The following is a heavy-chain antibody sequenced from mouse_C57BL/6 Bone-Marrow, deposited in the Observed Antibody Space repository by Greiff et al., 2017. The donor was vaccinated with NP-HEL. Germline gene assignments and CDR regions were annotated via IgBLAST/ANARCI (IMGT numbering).Heavy chain of an antibody. CDR1: GYTFTSYW. V-gene: IGHV1-64*01. D-gene: IGHD4-1*01. CDR3: ARGTGTDWFAY. Sequence: QVQLQQPGAELVKPGASVKLSCKASGYTFTSYWMHWVKQRPGQGLEWIGMIRPNSGSTNYNEKFKSKATMTVDKTSSTAYMQLSSLTSEDSAVYYCARGTGTDWFAYWGQGTLVTVSA. CDR2: IRPNSGST. J-gene: IGHJ3*01.